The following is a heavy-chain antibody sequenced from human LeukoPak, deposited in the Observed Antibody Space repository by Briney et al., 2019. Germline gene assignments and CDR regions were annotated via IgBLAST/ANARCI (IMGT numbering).Heavy chain of an antibody. CDR2: IYTSGST. V-gene: IGHV4-61*02. CDR3: ARGGKDSSGPSPFTTRRQFDY. CDR1: GGTISSGSYY. D-gene: IGHD3-22*01. Sequence: SRTLSLTCTVSGGTISSGSYYWSWIRQPAGKGLEWIGRIYTSGSTNYNPSLKSRVNISVDTSKNQFSLKLSSVTAADTAVYYCARGGKDSSGPSPFTTRRQFDYWGQGTLVTVSS. J-gene: IGHJ4*02.